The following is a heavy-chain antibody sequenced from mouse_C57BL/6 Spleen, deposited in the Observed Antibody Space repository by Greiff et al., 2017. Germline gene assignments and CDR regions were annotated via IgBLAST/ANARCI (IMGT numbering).Heavy chain of an antibody. D-gene: IGHD2-4*01. CDR3: ARVVDGLRQDYAMDY. Sequence: EVQLVESGPGMVKPSQSLSLTCTVTGYSITSGYDWHWIRHFPGNKLEWMGYISYSGSTNYNPSLKSRSSITHDTSKNHFFLKLNSVTTEDTATYYCARVVDGLRQDYAMDYWGQGTAVTVSS. CDR1: GYSITSGYD. CDR2: ISYSGST. V-gene: IGHV3-1*01. J-gene: IGHJ4*01.